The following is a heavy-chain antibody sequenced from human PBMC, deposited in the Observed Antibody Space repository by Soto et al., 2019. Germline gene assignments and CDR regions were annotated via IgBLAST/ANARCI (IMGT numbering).Heavy chain of an antibody. CDR2: ISGSGGST. J-gene: IGHJ5*02. CDR1: GDTFSIYA. CDR3: ATGGYAPTHNWFDP. V-gene: IGHV3-23*01. Sequence: GGNMGLSSAASGDTFSIYAMSWVRQAPGKWLEWVSAISGSGGSTYYADSVKGRFTISRDNSKNTMYLQMNRLRAEDTAVYYCATGGYAPTHNWFDP. D-gene: IGHD6-19*01.